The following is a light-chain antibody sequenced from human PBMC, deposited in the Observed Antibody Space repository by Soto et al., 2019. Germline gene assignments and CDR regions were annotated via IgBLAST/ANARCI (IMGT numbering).Light chain of an antibody. CDR2: GAS. V-gene: IGKV3-20*01. J-gene: IGKJ1*01. CDR3: QQYGSSP. Sequence: ELVLTQSRCTLSLSPGERATLSYRASQSVSSSYLAWYQQKPGQAPRLLIYGASSRATGIPDRFSGRGSGTDFTLTISRLEPEDFAVYYCQQYGSSPFGQGTKVDIK. CDR1: QSVSSSY.